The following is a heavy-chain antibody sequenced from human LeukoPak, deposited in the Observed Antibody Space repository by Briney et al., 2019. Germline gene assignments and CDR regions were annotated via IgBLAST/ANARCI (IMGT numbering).Heavy chain of an antibody. J-gene: IGHJ4*02. CDR1: GDSVTSSY. Sequence: SESLSLTCSVSGDSVTSSYWNWIRQPPGKGLEWIGYVSADGTTNYSPSLRSRLIMSVDTAKNDISLILMSVTAADTAIYYCARLDCVLEGCYNHWGRGTLVTVAS. CDR2: VSADGTT. CDR3: ARLDCVLEGCYNH. V-gene: IGHV4-59*08. D-gene: IGHD2-15*01.